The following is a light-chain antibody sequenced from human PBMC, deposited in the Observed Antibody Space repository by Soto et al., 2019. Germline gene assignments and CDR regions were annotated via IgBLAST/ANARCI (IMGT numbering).Light chain of an antibody. CDR1: SSDDGGYNY. CDR2: DVS. Sequence: QSVLTQPASVSGSPGQSITISCTGTSSDDGGYNYVSWYQQHPGKAPKLMIYDVSNRPSGVSNRFSGSKSANTASLIISGFQAEDEADYYCSSYTSSSGVFGTGTKFTVL. J-gene: IGLJ1*01. CDR3: SSYTSSSGV. V-gene: IGLV2-14*01.